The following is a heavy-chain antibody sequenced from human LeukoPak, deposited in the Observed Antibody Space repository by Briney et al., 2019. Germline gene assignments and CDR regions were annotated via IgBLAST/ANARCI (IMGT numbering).Heavy chain of an antibody. V-gene: IGHV3-23*01. CDR1: GFTFTSYA. CDR3: ANNRRDGYNYYFDY. Sequence: GGSLRLSCAASGFTFTSYAMSWVRQAPGKGLEWVSAISGSGGSTYYADSVKGRFTISRDNSKNTLYLQMNSLRAEDMAVYYCANNRRDGYNYYFDYWGQGTLVTVSS. D-gene: IGHD5-24*01. J-gene: IGHJ4*02. CDR2: ISGSGGST.